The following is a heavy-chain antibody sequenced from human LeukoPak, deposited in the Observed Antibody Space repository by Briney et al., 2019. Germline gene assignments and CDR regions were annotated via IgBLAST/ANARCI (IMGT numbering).Heavy chain of an antibody. D-gene: IGHD5-18*01. V-gene: IGHV3-30*18. J-gene: IGHJ4*02. CDR1: GFTFRNYG. Sequence: HPGGSLRLSCAASGFTFRNYGMHWVRQAPGKGLEWVAVISYHGSDKYYADSVKGRFTISRHNSKNTLYLQIYSLRTEDTAVYYCANGVGLWATNYFNYWGQGTLVTVSS. CDR2: ISYHGSDK. CDR3: ANGVGLWATNYFNY.